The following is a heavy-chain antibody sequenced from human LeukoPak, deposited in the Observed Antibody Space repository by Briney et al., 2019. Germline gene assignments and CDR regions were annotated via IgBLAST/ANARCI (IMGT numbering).Heavy chain of an antibody. J-gene: IGHJ6*02. CDR2: INAGNGNT. CDR1: GGTFSSYA. V-gene: IGHV1-3*01. D-gene: IGHD5-24*01. CDR3: AREGPDGYYYYGMDV. Sequence: ASVKVSCKASGGTFSSYAISWVRQAPGQRLEWMGWINAGNGNTKYSQKFQGRVTITRDTSASTAYMELSSLRSEDTAVYYYAREGPDGYYYYGMDVWGQGTTVTVSS.